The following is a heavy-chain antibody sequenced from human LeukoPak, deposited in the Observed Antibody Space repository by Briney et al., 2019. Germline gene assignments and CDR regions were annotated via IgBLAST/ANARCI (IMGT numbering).Heavy chain of an antibody. J-gene: IGHJ6*03. D-gene: IGHD5-18*01. CDR1: GGSFSGYY. V-gene: IGHV4-34*01. Sequence: TSETLSLTCGVYGGSFSGYYWSWIRQPPGEGLEWIGEINHSGSTNYNPSLKSRVTISVDTSKNQFSLKLSSVTAADTAVYYCARDTWIQPFYYYYYMDVWGKGTTVTVSS. CDR2: INHSGST. CDR3: ARDTWIQPFYYYYYMDV.